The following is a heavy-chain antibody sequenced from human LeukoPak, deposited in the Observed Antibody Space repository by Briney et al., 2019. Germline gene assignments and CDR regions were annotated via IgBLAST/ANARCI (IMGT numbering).Heavy chain of an antibody. CDR2: IYNSRTT. D-gene: IGHD1-1*01. CDR1: GGSISGYY. Sequence: SETLSLTCTVSGGSISGYYWTWIRQPPGKGLEWVANIYNSRTTNYNPSLQSRLTISVDTSKSQVSLKLSSVTAADAAIYYCARHFGYTQDYFDFWGQGTLVTVSS. J-gene: IGHJ4*02. CDR3: ARHFGYTQDYFDF. V-gene: IGHV4-59*08.